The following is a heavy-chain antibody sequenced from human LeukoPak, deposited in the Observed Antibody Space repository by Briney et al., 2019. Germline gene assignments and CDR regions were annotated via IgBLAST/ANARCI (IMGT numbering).Heavy chain of an antibody. D-gene: IGHD3-10*01. J-gene: IGHJ4*02. V-gene: IGHV3-23*01. CDR2: ISGGAGGA. Sequence: GGSLRLSCAASGFTFSSYSMNWVRQAPGKGLEWVSSISGGAGGAAYADSVKGRFTMSRDNSKNTLYLQMNSLRAEDTAVYYCAKDGGYGSGSYYPDYWGQGTLVTVSS. CDR1: GFTFSSYS. CDR3: AKDGGYGSGSYYPDY.